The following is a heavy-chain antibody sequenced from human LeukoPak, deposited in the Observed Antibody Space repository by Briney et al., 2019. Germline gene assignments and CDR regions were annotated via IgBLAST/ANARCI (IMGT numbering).Heavy chain of an antibody. CDR2: IKQDGSEK. D-gene: IGHD6-13*01. V-gene: IGHV3-7*03. J-gene: IGHJ4*02. CDR1: GFTFSSYW. Sequence: PGGPLRLSCAASGFTFSSYWMSWVRQAPGKGLEWVANIKQDGSEKYYGDSVKGRFTISRDNAKNSLYLQMNSLRAEDTAVYYCARAVYSSSWYISYYFDYWGQGTLVTVSS. CDR3: ARAVYSSSWYISYYFDY.